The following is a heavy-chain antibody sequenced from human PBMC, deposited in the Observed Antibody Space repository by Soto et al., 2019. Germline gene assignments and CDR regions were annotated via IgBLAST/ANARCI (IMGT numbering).Heavy chain of an antibody. CDR1: GYTFTGYY. D-gene: IGHD3-22*01. Sequence: ASVKVSCKASGYTFTGYYMHWVRQAPGQGLEWMGWINPNSGGTNYAQKFQGRVTMTRDTSISTAYMELSRLRSDDTAVYYCARVRDYYDSSGYYDYWGQGTL. CDR3: ARVRDYYDSSGYYDY. V-gene: IGHV1-2*02. J-gene: IGHJ4*02. CDR2: INPNSGGT.